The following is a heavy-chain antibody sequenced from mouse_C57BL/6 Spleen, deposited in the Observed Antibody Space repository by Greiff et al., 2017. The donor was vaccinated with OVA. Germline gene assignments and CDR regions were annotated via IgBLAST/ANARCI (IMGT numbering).Heavy chain of an antibody. Sequence: QVQLKQPGAELVKPGASVKLSCKASGYTFTSYWMHWVKQRPGQGLEWIGMIHPNSGSTNYNEKFKSKATLTVDKSSSTAYMQLSSLTSEDSAVYYCARSDPQGWFAYWGQGTLVTVSA. CDR1: GYTFTSYW. CDR2: IHPNSGST. V-gene: IGHV1-64*01. CDR3: ARSDPQGWFAY. J-gene: IGHJ3*01.